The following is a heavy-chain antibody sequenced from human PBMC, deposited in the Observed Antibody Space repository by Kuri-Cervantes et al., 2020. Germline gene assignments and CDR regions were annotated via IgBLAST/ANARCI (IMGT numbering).Heavy chain of an antibody. CDR1: GYTFTSYG. D-gene: IGHD3-16*01. CDR2: ISAYNGNT. V-gene: IGHV1-18*01. CDR3: ARNLAPSYYYGTDV. Sequence: ASVKVSCKASGYTFTSYGISWVRQAPGQGLEWMGWISAYNGNTNYAQKLQGRVTMTTDTSTSTAYMELRSLRSDDTAVYYCARNLAPSYYYGTDVWGQGTTVTVSS. J-gene: IGHJ6*02.